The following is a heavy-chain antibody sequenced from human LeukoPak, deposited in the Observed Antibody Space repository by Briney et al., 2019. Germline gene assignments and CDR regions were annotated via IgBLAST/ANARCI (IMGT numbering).Heavy chain of an antibody. CDR3: ARELGRGSGLFYFDC. CDR1: GASISSGGYY. J-gene: IGHJ4*02. V-gene: IGHV4-30-2*01. D-gene: IGHD3-16*01. CDR2: IYHTGST. Sequence: SPSETLSLTCTVSGASISSGGYYWSWIRQPPGKGLEWIGYIYHTGSTYYNPSLKSRVTISVDTSKNQFSLNLSSVTAADTAVYYCARELGRGSGLFYFDCWGQGTLVTVSS.